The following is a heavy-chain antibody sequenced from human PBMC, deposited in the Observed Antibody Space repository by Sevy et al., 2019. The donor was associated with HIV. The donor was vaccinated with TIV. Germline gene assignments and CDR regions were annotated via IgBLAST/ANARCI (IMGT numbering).Heavy chain of an antibody. CDR2: ISSSGTAM. D-gene: IGHD6-13*01. J-gene: IGHJ6*02. Sequence: GGSLRPSCAASGFSFSDYYMNWVRQAPGKGLEWVSYISSSGTAMYYADSVKGRFTISRDNPKKSLYLQMNSLRAEDTAVYYCARGGSSLNYYYYYGMDVWGQGTTVTVSS. V-gene: IGHV3-11*01. CDR3: ARGGSSLNYYYYYGMDV. CDR1: GFSFSDYY.